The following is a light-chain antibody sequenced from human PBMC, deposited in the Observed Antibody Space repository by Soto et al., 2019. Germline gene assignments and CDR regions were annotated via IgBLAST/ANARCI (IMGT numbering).Light chain of an antibody. J-gene: IGKJ5*01. CDR3: QQYNNSPAIT. CDR1: QSVRTN. CDR2: GAS. V-gene: IGKV3D-15*01. Sequence: EIVMTQSPATLSVSPGERDTLSCRASQSVRTNFAWYQQKPGQAPRLLIYGASTRAAGIPATFSGSGSGTEFTPTISSLQSEDVAVYYCQQYNNSPAITFGQGTRMAIK.